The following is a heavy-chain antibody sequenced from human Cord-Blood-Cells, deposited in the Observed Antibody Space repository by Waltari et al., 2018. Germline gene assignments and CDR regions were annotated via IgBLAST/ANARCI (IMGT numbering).Heavy chain of an antibody. J-gene: IGHJ5*02. V-gene: IGHV1-24*01. Sequence: QVQLVQAGAEVKKPWASVKVICKFSGCNLTELTMHWVRQAPGKWIEVMGGFDPEDGDTIYAQKFQGRVTMTEDTSTDTAYMELSSLRSEDTAVYYCATGAVRWRWFDPWGQGTLVTVSS. D-gene: IGHD3-10*01. CDR2: FDPEDGDT. CDR3: ATGAVRWRWFDP. CDR1: GCNLTELT.